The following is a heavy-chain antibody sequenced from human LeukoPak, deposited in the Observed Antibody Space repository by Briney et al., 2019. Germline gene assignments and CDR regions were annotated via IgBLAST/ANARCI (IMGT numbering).Heavy chain of an antibody. CDR2: IYHSGST. CDR1: GGSISSSNW. CDR3: ARLLWFGETLDA. V-gene: IGHV4-4*02. J-gene: IGHJ6*02. D-gene: IGHD3-10*01. Sequence: SETLSLTCAVSGGSISSSNWWSWVRQPPGKGLEWIGEIYHSGSTNYNPSLQSRVTISVDKSKNQFSLKLSSVTAADTAVYYCARLLWFGETLDAWGQGTTVTVSS.